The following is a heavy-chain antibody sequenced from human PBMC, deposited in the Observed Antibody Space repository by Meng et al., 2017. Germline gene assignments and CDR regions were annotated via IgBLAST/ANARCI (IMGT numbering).Heavy chain of an antibody. Sequence: VLLLGAGGGLEQPGGSLRLSCADSGFTFSRYDMHWVRQATGKGLEWVSAIGTAGDTYYPGSVKGRFTISRENAKNSLYLQMNSLRAGDTAVYYCARGVVRGVIYPQFDYWGQGTLVTVSS. D-gene: IGHD3-10*01. J-gene: IGHJ4*02. V-gene: IGHV3-13*01. CDR1: GFTFSRYD. CDR2: IGTAGDT. CDR3: ARGVVRGVIYPQFDY.